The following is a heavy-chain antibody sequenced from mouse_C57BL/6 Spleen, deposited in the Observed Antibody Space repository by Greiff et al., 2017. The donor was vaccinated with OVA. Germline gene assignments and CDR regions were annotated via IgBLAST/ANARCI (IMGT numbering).Heavy chain of an antibody. CDR1: GFTFSSYG. Sequence: EVQVVESGGDLVKPGGSLKLSCAASGFTFSSYGMSWVRQTPDKRLEWVATISSGGSYTYYPDSVKGRFTISSDNAKNTLYLQMSSLKSEDTAMYYCARHDATVDAMDYWGQGTSVTVSS. CDR3: ARHDATVDAMDY. CDR2: ISSGGSYT. V-gene: IGHV5-6*01. D-gene: IGHD1-1*01. J-gene: IGHJ4*01.